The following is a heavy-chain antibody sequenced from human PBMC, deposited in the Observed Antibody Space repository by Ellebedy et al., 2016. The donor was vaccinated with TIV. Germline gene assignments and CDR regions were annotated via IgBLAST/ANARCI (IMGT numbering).Heavy chain of an antibody. CDR1: GGSFSGYY. Sequence: MPSETLSLTCAVYGGSFSGYYWSWIRQPPGKGLEWIGEINHSGSTNYTPSLKSRVTISVDTSKNQFSLKLSSVTAADTAVYYCARVCRSVYYYDSSGYPNYYYGMDVWGQGTTVTVSS. CDR2: INHSGST. D-gene: IGHD3-22*01. V-gene: IGHV4-34*01. CDR3: ARVCRSVYYYDSSGYPNYYYGMDV. J-gene: IGHJ6*02.